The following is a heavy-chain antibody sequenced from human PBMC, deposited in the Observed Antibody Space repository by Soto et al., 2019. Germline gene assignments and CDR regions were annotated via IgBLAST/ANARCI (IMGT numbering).Heavy chain of an antibody. V-gene: IGHV1-8*01. CDR3: ARGPTGSDFYYMDV. Sequence: QVQLVQSGAEVKKPGASVKVSCKASGYTFTSYDINWVQQAAGQGLEGMGWMSQTSGNTGYAQKFQGRVTMTRNTSISTAYMELSSLRSEDTAVYYCARGPTGSDFYYMDVWGKGTTVTVSS. CDR1: GYTFTSYD. CDR2: MSQTSGNT. J-gene: IGHJ6*03. D-gene: IGHD3-10*01.